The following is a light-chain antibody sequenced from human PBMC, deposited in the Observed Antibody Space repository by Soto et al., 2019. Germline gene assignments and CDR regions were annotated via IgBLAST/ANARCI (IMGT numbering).Light chain of an antibody. Sequence: DIVMTQSPDSLAVSLGERATINCKSSQSVLYSSTNKNYLAWYQQKAGQPPKLLIYWASTRESGVPDRISGSGSGTDFTLTISSLQAEDVAVYYCQHYYSSPRTFGQGTKLEIK. V-gene: IGKV4-1*01. J-gene: IGKJ2*01. CDR3: QHYYSSPRT. CDR2: WAS. CDR1: QSVLYSSTNKNY.